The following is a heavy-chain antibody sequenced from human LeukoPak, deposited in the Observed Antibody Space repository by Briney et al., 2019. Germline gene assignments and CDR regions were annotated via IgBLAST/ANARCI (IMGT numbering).Heavy chain of an antibody. D-gene: IGHD6-13*01. CDR3: ARNTVSAAGDY. V-gene: IGHV3-7*01. J-gene: IGHJ4*02. Sequence: GGSLRLSCAASGFSLSSSWMSWVRQAPGKGLEWVANIKEDGSEENYVGSVKGRLTISRDNAKNSLYLHMKSLRAEDTAVYYCARNTVSAAGDYWGQGTLVTVSS. CDR2: IKEDGSEE. CDR1: GFSLSSSW.